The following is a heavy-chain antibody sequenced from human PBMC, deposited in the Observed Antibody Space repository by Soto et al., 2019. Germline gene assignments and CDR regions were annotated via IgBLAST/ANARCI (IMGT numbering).Heavy chain of an antibody. CDR2: INPNSGGT. J-gene: IGHJ6*02. CDR3: ARDITGTTSAMDV. D-gene: IGHD1-7*01. Sequence: APVKVSGKASGYTITGYYMHWVRQAHGQGLEWMGRINPNSGGTNYAQKFQGWVTMTRDTSISTAYMELSRLRSDDTAVYYCARDITGTTSAMDVWGQGTTVTVSS. V-gene: IGHV1-2*04. CDR1: GYTITGYY.